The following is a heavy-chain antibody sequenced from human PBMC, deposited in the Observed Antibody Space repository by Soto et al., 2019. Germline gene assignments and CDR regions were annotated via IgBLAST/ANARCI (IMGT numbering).Heavy chain of an antibody. V-gene: IGHV2-5*01. CDR2: IYWNDDK. Sequence: QITLKESGPTLVKPTQTLTLTCAFSGFSLTDSGVAVGWIRQPPGKALEWLAFIYWNDDKRYNASMKTRLTVTRDTSTSQVVLTMTNMDPDDTATYYCAHKGSLTISHALAFWGRGPRVIVSS. CDR1: GFSLTDSGVA. D-gene: IGHD3-3*02. CDR3: AHKGSLTISHALAF. J-gene: IGHJ3*01.